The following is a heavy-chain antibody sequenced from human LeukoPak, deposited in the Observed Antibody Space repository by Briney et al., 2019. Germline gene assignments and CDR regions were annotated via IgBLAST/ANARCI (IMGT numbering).Heavy chain of an antibody. D-gene: IGHD3-22*01. J-gene: IGHJ4*02. CDR3: ATTSYYYDSPDY. CDR1: GGSISNRNYH. Sequence: SETLSLTCTVSGGSISNRNYHWGWIRQPPGKGLEWIGSICSSGSAYYNPSLKSRVTTSIDTSKNQFSLRLTSVTAADTAVYYCATTSYYYDSPDYWGQGTLVTVSS. CDR2: ICSSGSA. V-gene: IGHV4-39*01.